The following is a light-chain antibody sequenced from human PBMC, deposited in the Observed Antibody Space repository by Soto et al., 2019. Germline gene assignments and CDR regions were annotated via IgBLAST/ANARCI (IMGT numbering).Light chain of an antibody. V-gene: IGLV2-8*01. CDR3: SSYAGSKNHVV. Sequence: QSALTQPPSASGSPGQSVTISCTGTSSDVGGYNYVSWYQQHPGKAPKLMIYEVSKRPSGVPDRFSGSKSGNTASLTVSGLQAEDEADYYCSSYAGSKNHVVFGGGTKVTVL. CDR2: EVS. J-gene: IGLJ2*01. CDR1: SSDVGGYNY.